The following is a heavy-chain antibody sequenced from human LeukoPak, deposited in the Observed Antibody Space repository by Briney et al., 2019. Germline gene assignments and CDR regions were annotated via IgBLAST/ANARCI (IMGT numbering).Heavy chain of an antibody. Sequence: ASVKVSCKASGYTFTGYYMHWVRQAPGQGLEWMGWINPNSGGTNYARKFQGRVTMTRDTSISTAYMELSRLRSDDTAVYYCARASYYDFWSGYYPFDYWGQGTLVTVSS. D-gene: IGHD3-3*01. V-gene: IGHV1-2*02. J-gene: IGHJ4*02. CDR1: GYTFTGYY. CDR2: INPNSGGT. CDR3: ARASYYDFWSGYYPFDY.